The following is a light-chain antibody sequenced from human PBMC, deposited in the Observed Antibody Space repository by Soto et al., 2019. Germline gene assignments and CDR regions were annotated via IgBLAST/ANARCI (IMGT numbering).Light chain of an antibody. J-gene: IGKJ3*01. CDR2: LGS. Sequence: DIVMTQSPLSLTVTPGQPASISCRSSQSLLHSNGYNYLAWYMQKPGQSPQLLIYLGSNRASRVPDRFSGSGTGTDFTLKISRVEAVDVVVYYCMQALRLFTFGPGTKVDIK. CDR1: QSLLHSNGYNY. V-gene: IGKV2-28*01. CDR3: MQALRLFT.